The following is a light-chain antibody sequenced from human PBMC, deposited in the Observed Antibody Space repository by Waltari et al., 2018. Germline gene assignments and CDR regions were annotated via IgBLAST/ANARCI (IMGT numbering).Light chain of an antibody. CDR1: QSVGRT. CDR3: QKYGTRPAT. V-gene: IGKV3-20*01. Sequence: EIVLTQSPASLSLSPGDRATLSCRASQSVGRTLAWYQQRPGQAPRPLIYDASSRATGIPDRFSGSGSVTDFSLTISRLEPEDFAVYYCQKYGTRPATFGQGTKVEVK. CDR2: DAS. J-gene: IGKJ1*01.